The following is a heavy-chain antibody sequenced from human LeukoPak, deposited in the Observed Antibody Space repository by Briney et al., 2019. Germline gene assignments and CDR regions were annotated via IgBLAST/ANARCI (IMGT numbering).Heavy chain of an antibody. V-gene: IGHV3-30*03. CDR3: ARRYCSSTSCVFDY. CDR1: GFTFSSYG. Sequence: GGSLRLSCAASGFTFSSYGMHWVRQAPGKGLEWVAVISYDGSNKYYADSVKGRFTISRDNSKNTLYLQMNSLRAEDTAVYYCARRYCSSTSCVFDYWGQGTLVTVSS. CDR2: ISYDGSNK. J-gene: IGHJ4*02. D-gene: IGHD2-2*01.